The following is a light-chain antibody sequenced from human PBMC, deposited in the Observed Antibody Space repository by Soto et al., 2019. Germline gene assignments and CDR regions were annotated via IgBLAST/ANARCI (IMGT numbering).Light chain of an antibody. CDR2: GAS. V-gene: IGKV3-20*01. Sequence: IALKQSPGTLSSSPWERIPLSCRASQSVSSNYLAWYQQKPGQAPRLLIYGASSRATGIPDRFSGSGSGTDYTLTISRLEPEDFAVYYCQQYGSSGTFGQGTKVDIK. CDR3: QQYGSSGT. CDR1: QSVSSNY. J-gene: IGKJ1*01.